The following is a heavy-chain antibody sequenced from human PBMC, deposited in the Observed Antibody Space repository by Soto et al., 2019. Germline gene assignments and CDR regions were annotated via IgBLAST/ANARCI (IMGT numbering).Heavy chain of an antibody. Sequence: ASVKVSCKASGYTFTGYYMHWVRQAPGQGLEWMGWINPNSGGTNYAQKFQGWVTMTRDTSISTAYMELSRLRSDDTAVYYCARSLIDFWSGSDYYYGMDVWGQGTTVTVSS. V-gene: IGHV1-2*04. CDR3: ARSLIDFWSGSDYYYGMDV. J-gene: IGHJ6*02. D-gene: IGHD3-3*01. CDR1: GYTFTGYY. CDR2: INPNSGGT.